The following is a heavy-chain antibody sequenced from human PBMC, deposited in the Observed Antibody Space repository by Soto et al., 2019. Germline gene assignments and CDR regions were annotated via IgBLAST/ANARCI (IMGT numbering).Heavy chain of an antibody. CDR2: IYWNDDK. Sequence: QITLKESGPTLVDPTQTLTLTFTYSGFSLRTTGVGVGWIRQPPGKALEWLGIIYWNDDKRYSPSLKNRFTLTSDISKSQVVLTMTNMDPVDTATYYCAHTWGLPFDYWGQGTLVIVSS. D-gene: IGHD3-16*01. CDR3: AHTWGLPFDY. J-gene: IGHJ4*02. CDR1: GFSLRTTGVG. V-gene: IGHV2-5*01.